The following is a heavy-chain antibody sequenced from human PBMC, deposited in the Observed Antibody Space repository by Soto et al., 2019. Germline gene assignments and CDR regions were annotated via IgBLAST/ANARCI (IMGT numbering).Heavy chain of an antibody. V-gene: IGHV4-30-4*01. CDR2: IYKSATT. CDR1: GDSISTVDYF. D-gene: IGHD2-15*01. Sequence: PSETLSLTCSVSGDSISTVDYFWAWLRQPPGQALEYIGYIYKSATTYYNPSFESRVAISLDTSKSQFSLNVTSVPAADTAVYFCARGRYCLTGRCFPNWFDSWGQGTLVTVSS. J-gene: IGHJ5*01. CDR3: ARGRYCLTGRCFPNWFDS.